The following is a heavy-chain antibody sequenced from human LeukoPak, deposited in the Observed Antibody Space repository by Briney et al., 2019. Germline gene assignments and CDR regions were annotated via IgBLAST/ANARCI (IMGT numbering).Heavy chain of an antibody. CDR1: GYSFTNNW. Sequence: KNGESLKISCKGSGYSFTNNWIGWVRQMPGKGLEWMGITYPGDSNTRYSPSFQGQVTISADKSISSAYLQWSSLKASDTAMYYCVSSPACSSGTCYPNWFDPWGQGTLVTVSS. CDR2: TYPGDSNT. D-gene: IGHD2-15*01. CDR3: VSSPACSSGTCYPNWFDP. J-gene: IGHJ5*02. V-gene: IGHV5-51*01.